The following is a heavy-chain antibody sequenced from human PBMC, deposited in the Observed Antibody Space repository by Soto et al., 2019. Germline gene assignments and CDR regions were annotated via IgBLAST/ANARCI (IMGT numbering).Heavy chain of an antibody. CDR1: GYTFTTYD. D-gene: IGHD3-10*01. V-gene: IGHV1-8*01. CDR3: ARDSPYYYGSASFDP. CDR2: LSPHNGNT. J-gene: IGHJ5*02. Sequence: ASVKFSCKTSGYTFTTYDIHWVRQATGQGLEWMGWLSPHNGNTGYAQQFQGRVTITADESTSTAYMELSSLRSEDTAVYYCARDSPYYYGSASFDPWGQGTLVTVSS.